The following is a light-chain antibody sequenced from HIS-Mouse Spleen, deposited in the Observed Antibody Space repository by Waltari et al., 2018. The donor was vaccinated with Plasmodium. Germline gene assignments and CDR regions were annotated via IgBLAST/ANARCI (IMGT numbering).Light chain of an antibody. J-gene: IGLJ2*01. CDR2: DVS. CDR3: SSYTSSSTVV. V-gene: IGLV2-14*03. CDR1: SSDVGGYNY. Sequence: LTQPASMSGSPGQSITISCTGTSSDVGGYNYVSWYQQHPGKAPKLMIYDVSNRPSGVSNRFSGSKSGNTASLTISGLQAEDEADYYCSSYTSSSTVVFGGGTKLTVL.